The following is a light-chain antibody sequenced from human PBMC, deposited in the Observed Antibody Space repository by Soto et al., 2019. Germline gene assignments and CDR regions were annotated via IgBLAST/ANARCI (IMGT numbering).Light chain of an antibody. CDR1: QSVSSN. J-gene: IGKJ4*01. CDR2: DAS. V-gene: IGKV3-11*01. Sequence: EIVLTRSPATLSLSPGERATLSCRASQSVSSNLAWYHQKPGQAPRLLIYDASNRATGIPARFSGSGSGTDFTLTISSLEPEDFAVYYCQQRSNRPLTFGGGTKVEIK. CDR3: QQRSNRPLT.